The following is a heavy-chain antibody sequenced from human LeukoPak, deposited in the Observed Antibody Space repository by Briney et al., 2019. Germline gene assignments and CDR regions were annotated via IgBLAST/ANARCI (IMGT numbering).Heavy chain of an antibody. CDR1: GGSISNTNYY. V-gene: IGHV4-39*01. Sequence: SETLSLTCTVSGGSISNTNYYWCWIRQPPGKGLEWIGSIDYSGSTYYNPSLKSRVTISEDTSNRFSLILSSVTAADTAVYYCARLARGILLPDYWGQGTLVTVSS. CDR3: ARLARGILLPDY. D-gene: IGHD3-22*01. CDR2: IDYSGST. J-gene: IGHJ4*02.